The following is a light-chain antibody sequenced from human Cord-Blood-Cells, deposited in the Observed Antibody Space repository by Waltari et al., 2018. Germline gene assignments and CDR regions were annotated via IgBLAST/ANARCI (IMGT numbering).Light chain of an antibody. CDR3: NSRDSSGNRV. CDR2: GKN. Sequence: SSELTQDPAVSVALGQTVRITCQGDSLRSYYASWYQQKPGQAPLLVIYGKNNRPSGLPDRFSGSSSGNTASLTITGAQAEDEADYYCNSRDSSGNRVFGGGTKLTVL. J-gene: IGLJ2*01. CDR1: SLRSYY. V-gene: IGLV3-19*01.